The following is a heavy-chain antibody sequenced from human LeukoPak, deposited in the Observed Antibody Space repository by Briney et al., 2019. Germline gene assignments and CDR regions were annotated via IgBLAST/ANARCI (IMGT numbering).Heavy chain of an antibody. CDR2: ISYDGSNK. V-gene: IGHV3-30*04. Sequence: GGSLRLSCAASGFTFSSYTMHWVCQAPGKGLEWVAVISYDGSNKYYADSVKGRFTISRDNSKNMLYLQMNSLRAEDTAVYYCARGGRGPGDYFDLWGRGTLVTVSS. J-gene: IGHJ2*01. D-gene: IGHD2-15*01. CDR1: GFTFSSYT. CDR3: ARGGRGPGDYFDL.